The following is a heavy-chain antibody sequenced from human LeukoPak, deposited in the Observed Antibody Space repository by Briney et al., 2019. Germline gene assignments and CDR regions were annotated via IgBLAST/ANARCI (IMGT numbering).Heavy chain of an antibody. Sequence: GGSLRLSCAASGFTFGSYGMHWVRQAPGKGLEWVAVISYDGSNKYYADSVKGRFTISRDNSKNTLYLQMNSLRAEDTAVYYCANHLGDGYNTGLDYWGQGTLVTVSS. D-gene: IGHD5-24*01. CDR3: ANHLGDGYNTGLDY. CDR1: GFTFGSYG. J-gene: IGHJ4*02. CDR2: ISYDGSNK. V-gene: IGHV3-30*18.